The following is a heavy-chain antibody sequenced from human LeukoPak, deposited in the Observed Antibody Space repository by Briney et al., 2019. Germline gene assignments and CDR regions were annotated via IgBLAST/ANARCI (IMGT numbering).Heavy chain of an antibody. D-gene: IGHD3-10*01. CDR2: INDIGHT. Sequence: PSETLSLTCAVSGGSFTGYNRSWICQRPRKGEGRIGEINDIGHTNYDPSLRSRVTISVDTSKNQFSLSLTSATAADTAVHFCARLGSVGYYNYQYMDIWGNGTTVTVS. CDR1: GGSFTGYN. J-gene: IGHJ6*03. V-gene: IGHV4-34*01. CDR3: ARLGSVGYYNYQYMDI.